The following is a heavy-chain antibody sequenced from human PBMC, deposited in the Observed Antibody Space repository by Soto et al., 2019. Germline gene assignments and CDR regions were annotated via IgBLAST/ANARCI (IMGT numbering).Heavy chain of an antibody. D-gene: IGHD3-9*01. V-gene: IGHV4-59*08. J-gene: IGHJ3*01. CDR2: ISYSGST. Sequence: QVQLQESGAGLVKPSETLSLTCTVSGGSINSYYWSWIRQPPGRGPEYVGYISYSGSTNYNPSLNGRITMSLDTSNNQFSLKLSSVTAADTAVYYCASLNFDLLTGYYAFDFWGQGTMVTVSS. CDR3: ASLNFDLLTGYYAFDF. CDR1: GGSINSYY.